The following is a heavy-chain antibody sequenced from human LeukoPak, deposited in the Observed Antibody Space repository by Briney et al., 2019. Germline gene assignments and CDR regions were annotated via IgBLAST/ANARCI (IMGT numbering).Heavy chain of an antibody. CDR1: GFTFSSYA. J-gene: IGHJ4*02. V-gene: IGHV3-23*01. Sequence: GGSLRLSCAVSGFTFSSYAMSWVRQAPGKGLEWVSAISGSGGSTYYADSVKGRFTISRDNSKNTLYLQMNSLRAEDTAVYYCAKSRNGVPHNYWGQGTLVTVSS. CDR3: AKSRNGVPHNY. CDR2: ISGSGGST. D-gene: IGHD3-10*01.